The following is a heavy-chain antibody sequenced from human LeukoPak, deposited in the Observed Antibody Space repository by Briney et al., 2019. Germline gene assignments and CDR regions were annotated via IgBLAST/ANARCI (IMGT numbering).Heavy chain of an antibody. CDR3: VKAITVSANFDC. D-gene: IGHD2-21*02. CDR2: ISSNGGNT. Sequence: PVGSLRLSCSASGFTLSNYDMYWVRQGPGKGLEYVSAISSNGGNTYYADSVKGRFTISRDNSKNTLYLQMSSLRTEDTAIYYCVKAITVSANFDCWGQGTLVTVSS. J-gene: IGHJ4*02. V-gene: IGHV3-64D*09. CDR1: GFTLSNYD.